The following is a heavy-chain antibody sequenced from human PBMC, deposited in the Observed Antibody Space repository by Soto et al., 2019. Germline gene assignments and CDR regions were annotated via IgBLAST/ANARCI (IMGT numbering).Heavy chain of an antibody. V-gene: IGHV3-33*01. CDR3: AREQLGDYMDV. Sequence: QVQLVESGGGVVQPGRSLRLSCAASGFTFSSYGMHWVRQAPGKGLGWVAVIWYDGSNKYYADSVKGRFTISRDNSKNTLYLQMNSLRAEDTAVYYCAREQLGDYMDVWGQGTTVTVSS. CDR2: IWYDGSNK. D-gene: IGHD6-6*01. CDR1: GFTFSSYG. J-gene: IGHJ6*02.